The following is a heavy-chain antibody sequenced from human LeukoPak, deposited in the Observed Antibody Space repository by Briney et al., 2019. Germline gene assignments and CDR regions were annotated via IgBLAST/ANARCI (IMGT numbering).Heavy chain of an antibody. D-gene: IGHD6-19*01. CDR2: IYYTGSA. V-gene: IGHV4-39*01. CDR1: GGSVSSRPHF. CDR3: ARGLAKRSASFWLSPLYY. J-gene: IGHJ4*02. Sequence: WGALSLTCTVSGGSVSSRPHFWAWIRQTPGKGLEWIGTIYYTGSANYNPSLKSRVTMSVDTSKDQFSLKLSSVTAADTAVYYCARGLAKRSASFWLSPLYYWGEGTLVTVSS.